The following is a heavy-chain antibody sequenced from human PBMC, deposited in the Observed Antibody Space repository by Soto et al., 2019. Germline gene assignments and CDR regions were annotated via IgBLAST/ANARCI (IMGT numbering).Heavy chain of an antibody. CDR1: GGSISSGGYS. J-gene: IGHJ6*02. V-gene: IGHV4-30-2*01. CDR3: ARGDDYYGMDV. CDR2: IYHSGST. Sequence: SETLSLTCAVSGGSISSGGYSWSWIRQPPGKGLEWIGYIYHSGSTYYNPSLKSRVTISVDRSKNQFSLKLSSVTAADTAVYYCARGDDYYGMDVWGQGTTVTVSS.